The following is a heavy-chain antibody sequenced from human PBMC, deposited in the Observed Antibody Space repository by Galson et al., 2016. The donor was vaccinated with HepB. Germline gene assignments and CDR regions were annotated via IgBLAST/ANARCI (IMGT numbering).Heavy chain of an antibody. CDR1: GGSLSDNY. V-gene: IGHV4-34*01. D-gene: IGHD2-15*01. Sequence: ETLSLTCGVFGGSLSDNYWSWIRQSPGKGLEWIGEINHSGSTKYNPSLMSRVTISLDTSKTQFSLKLTSVIAADTAVYYCARGAFWDMYSHYYMDVWGKGTAVTVSS. CDR2: INHSGST. CDR3: ARGAFWDMYSHYYMDV. J-gene: IGHJ6*03.